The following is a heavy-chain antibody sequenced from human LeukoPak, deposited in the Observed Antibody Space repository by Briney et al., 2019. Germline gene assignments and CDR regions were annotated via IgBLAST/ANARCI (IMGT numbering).Heavy chain of an antibody. CDR2: IIPILGIA. Sequence: SVKVSCKASGYTFTSYGISWVRQDPGQGLGWMGRIIPILGIANYAQKFQGRVTITADKSTSTAYMELSSLRSEDTAVYYCARSEGGYYDSSGPGGKFDPWGQGTLVTVSS. J-gene: IGHJ5*02. CDR1: GYTFTSYG. CDR3: ARSEGGYYDSSGPGGKFDP. V-gene: IGHV1-69*04. D-gene: IGHD3-22*01.